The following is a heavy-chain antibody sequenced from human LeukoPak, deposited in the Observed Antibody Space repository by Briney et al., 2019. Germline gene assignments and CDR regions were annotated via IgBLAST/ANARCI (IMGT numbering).Heavy chain of an antibody. CDR3: ARGQVPAARGYNWFDP. CDR1: GFTFSSYS. D-gene: IGHD2-2*01. V-gene: IGHV3-48*01. CDR2: ISGSSGTR. J-gene: IGHJ5*02. Sequence: GGSLRLSCAASGFTFSSYSMNWVRQAPGKGLEWVSYISGSSGTRYYADSVKGRFTISRDNAKNSLYLQMNSLRAEDTAVYYCARGQVPAARGYNWFDPWGQGTLVTVSS.